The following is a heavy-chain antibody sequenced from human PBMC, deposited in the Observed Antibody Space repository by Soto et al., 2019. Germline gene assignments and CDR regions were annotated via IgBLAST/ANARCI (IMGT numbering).Heavy chain of an antibody. CDR3: ARDKLGNWA. D-gene: IGHD7-27*01. J-gene: IGHJ5*02. CDR2: IWYDGSNK. V-gene: IGHV3-33*01. CDR1: GFTFSSYG. Sequence: ESGGGVVQPGRSLRLSCAASGFTFSSYGMHWVRQAPGKGLEWVAVIWYDGSNKYYADSVKGRFTISRDNSKNTLYLQMNSLRAEDTAVYYCARDKLGNWAWGQGTLVTVSS.